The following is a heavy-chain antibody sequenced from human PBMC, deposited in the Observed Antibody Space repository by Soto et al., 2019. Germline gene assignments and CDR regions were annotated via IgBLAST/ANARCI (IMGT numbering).Heavy chain of an antibody. J-gene: IGHJ4*02. CDR3: AKRDVPHSTSNAYFYDH. Sequence: EVQLLQSGGGLVQPGGSLTLSCGVSGFPFAPSTMSWVRQAPGKGLEWVSTISVSVGSTYSADSVQGRFTVSSDISDNTLFWRMTSLTADDTAVYFCAKRDVPHSTSNAYFYDHWGRGVLVTVSS. CDR1: GFPFAPST. D-gene: IGHD2-21*02. CDR2: ISVSVGST. V-gene: IGHV3-23*01.